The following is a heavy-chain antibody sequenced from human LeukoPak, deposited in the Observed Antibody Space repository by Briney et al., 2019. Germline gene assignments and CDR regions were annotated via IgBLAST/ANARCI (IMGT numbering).Heavy chain of an antibody. D-gene: IGHD6-13*01. Sequence: GGSLRLSCAASGFTFSSYSMNWVRQAPGKGLEWVSSISSSSSYIYYADSVKGRFTISRDNAKNSLYLQMNSLRAEDTAVYYCAREELYSSSWHYMDVWGKGTTVTVS. CDR3: AREELYSSSWHYMDV. CDR2: ISSSSSYI. CDR1: GFTFSSYS. V-gene: IGHV3-21*01. J-gene: IGHJ6*03.